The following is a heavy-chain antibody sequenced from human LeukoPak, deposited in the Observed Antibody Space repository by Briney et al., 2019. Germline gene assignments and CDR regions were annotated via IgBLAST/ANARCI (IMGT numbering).Heavy chain of an antibody. CDR2: ISHDGRET. J-gene: IGHJ4*02. V-gene: IGHV3-30*11. Sequence: GGSLRLSCAASGFIFSSYAIHWVRQAPGKGLEWVAVISHDGRETYYADSVKGRFTISRDNSKNTLYLQMDSLRLEDAAIFYCARGDYHDRSGYHYAGVDYWGRGALVTVSS. CDR1: GFIFSSYA. CDR3: ARGDYHDRSGYHYAGVDY. D-gene: IGHD3-22*01.